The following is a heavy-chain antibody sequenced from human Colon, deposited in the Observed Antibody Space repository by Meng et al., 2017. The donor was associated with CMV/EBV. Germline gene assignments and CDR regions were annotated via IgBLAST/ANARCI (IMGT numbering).Heavy chain of an antibody. J-gene: IGHJ4*02. CDR3: TSASGYKIDY. Sequence: SETLSLTCAVSGDSVSSDNWWSWVRQPPGKVQEWIGEIHHRGKTNYNPSLKSRVTMSVDKSNNQVSLELTSVTAADTAVYFCTSASGYKIDYWGQGTVVTVSS. CDR1: GDSVSSDNW. D-gene: IGHD6-13*01. CDR2: IHHRGKT. V-gene: IGHV4-4*02.